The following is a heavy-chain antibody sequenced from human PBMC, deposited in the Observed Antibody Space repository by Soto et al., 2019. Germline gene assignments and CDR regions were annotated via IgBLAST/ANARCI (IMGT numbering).Heavy chain of an antibody. CDR3: AKDDGYSSGWYKRGESY. CDR2: ISYDGSNK. Sequence: QPVGSLRLSCAASGFTFSSYGMHWVRQAPGKGLEWVAVISYDGSNKYYADSVKGRFTISRDNSKNTLYLQMNSLRAEDTAVYYCAKDDGYSSGWYKRGESYWGQGTLVTVSS. J-gene: IGHJ4*02. V-gene: IGHV3-30*18. CDR1: GFTFSSYG. D-gene: IGHD6-19*01.